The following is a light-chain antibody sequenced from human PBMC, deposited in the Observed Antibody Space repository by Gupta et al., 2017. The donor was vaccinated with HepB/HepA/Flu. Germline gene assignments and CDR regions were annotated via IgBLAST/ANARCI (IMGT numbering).Light chain of an antibody. CDR2: WAS. CDR3: QEDDTKAPT. V-gene: IGKV4-1*01. Sequence: DIVMTQSPDSLAVSLGERATINCQSSQSVLSSSNNKNYLAWYQQKPGQPPKLRMDWASTLESAVPDRFSPSGSGTDFTLTMRSMKAEHVAVYSCQEDDTKAPTFHQGSKV. CDR1: QSVLSSSNNKNY. J-gene: IGKJ1*01.